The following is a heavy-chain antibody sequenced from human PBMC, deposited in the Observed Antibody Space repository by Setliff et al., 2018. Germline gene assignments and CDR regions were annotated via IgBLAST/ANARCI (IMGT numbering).Heavy chain of an antibody. J-gene: IGHJ6*03. CDR2: IIPIFGTA. CDR3: ARCPPVVPAAMRYYYYMDV. V-gene: IGHV1-69*13. D-gene: IGHD2-2*01. Sequence: SVKVSCKASGNIFSNSDINWVRQAPGQGLEWMGGIIPIFGTANYAQKFQGRVTITADESTSTAYMELSSLRSEDTAVYYCARCPPVVPAAMRYYYYMDVWGKGTTVTVSS. CDR1: GNIFSNSD.